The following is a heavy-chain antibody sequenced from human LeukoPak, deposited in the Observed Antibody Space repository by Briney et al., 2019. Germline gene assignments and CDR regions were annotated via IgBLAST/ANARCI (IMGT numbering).Heavy chain of an antibody. D-gene: IGHD2-2*01. J-gene: IGHJ4*02. CDR1: GFTFSSYW. CDR3: ARGPLGYCSSTSCYLHPFDY. V-gene: IGHV3-7*01. CDR2: IKQDGSEK. Sequence: SGVSLRRYGAASGFTFSSYWMSWVRQAPGKGLEWVANIKQDGSEKYYVDSVKGRFTISRDNAKNSLYLQMNSLRAEDTAVYYCARGPLGYCSSTSCYLHPFDYWGQGTLLTVSS.